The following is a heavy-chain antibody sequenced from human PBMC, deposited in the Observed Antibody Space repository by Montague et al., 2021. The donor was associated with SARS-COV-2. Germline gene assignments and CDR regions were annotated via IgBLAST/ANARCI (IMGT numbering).Heavy chain of an antibody. Sequence: SETLSLTCTVSGGSISSYYWSWIRQPAGKGLEWIGRIYTSGSTNYNPPLKSRVTMSVDTSKNQFSLKLSSVTAADTAVYYCARSIAVAGKEWYYYYGMDVWGQGTTVTVSS. V-gene: IGHV4-4*07. CDR2: IYTSGST. CDR3: ARSIAVAGKEWYYYYGMDV. CDR1: GGSISSYY. J-gene: IGHJ6*02. D-gene: IGHD6-19*01.